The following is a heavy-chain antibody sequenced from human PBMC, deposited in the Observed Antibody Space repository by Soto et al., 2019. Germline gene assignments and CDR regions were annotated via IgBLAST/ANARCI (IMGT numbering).Heavy chain of an antibody. V-gene: IGHV1-8*01. CDR1: GYTFSNYD. CDR2: MNPDSGNT. J-gene: IGHJ5*02. CDR3: ASRSGSNGWFDP. D-gene: IGHD2-8*01. Sequence: ASVKVSCKASGYTFSNYDINWVRQATGQGLEWVGWMNPDSGNTGYAQKFQGRVTMTRNTSINTVYMELSSLRSEDTAVYYCASRSGSNGWFDPWGQGTLVTVSS.